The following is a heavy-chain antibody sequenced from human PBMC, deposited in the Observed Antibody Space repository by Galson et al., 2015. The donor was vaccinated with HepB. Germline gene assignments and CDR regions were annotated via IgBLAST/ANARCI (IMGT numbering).Heavy chain of an antibody. D-gene: IGHD2-2*01. CDR3: AREVVSSLSAFDI. CDR2: INPSGGST. CDR1: GYTFTSYH. Sequence: SVKVSCKASGYTFTSYHMHWVRQAPGQGLEWMGIINPSGGSTSYAQKFQGRVTMTRDTSTSTVYMELSSLRSEDTAVYYCAREVVSSLSAFDIWGQGTMVTVSS. V-gene: IGHV1-46*01. J-gene: IGHJ3*02.